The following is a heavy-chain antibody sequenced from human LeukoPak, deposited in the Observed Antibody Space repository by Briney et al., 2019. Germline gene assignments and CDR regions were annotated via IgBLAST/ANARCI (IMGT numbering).Heavy chain of an antibody. CDR1: GYTFTGYY. J-gene: IGHJ4*02. CDR2: INPNSGGT. D-gene: IGHD3-16*02. Sequence: ASVKVSCKASGYTFTGYYMHWVRQAPGQGLERMGWINPNSGGTNYAQKFQGRVTMTRDTSISTAYMELSRLRSDDTAVYYCARDGYDYVWGSYRPLSIFDYWGQGTLVTVSS. CDR3: ARDGYDYVWGSYRPLSIFDY. V-gene: IGHV1-2*02.